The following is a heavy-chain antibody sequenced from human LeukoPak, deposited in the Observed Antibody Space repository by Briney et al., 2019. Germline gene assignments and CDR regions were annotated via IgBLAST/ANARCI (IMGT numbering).Heavy chain of an antibody. V-gene: IGHV3-21*01. Sequence: PGGSLRLSCAAPGFTFSSYSTNWVRQAPGKGLEWVSSISSSSSYIYYADSVKGRFTISRDNAKNSLYLQMNSLRAEDTAVYYCARGLPAAFDPWGQGTLVTVSS. CDR3: ARGLPAAFDP. CDR2: ISSSSSYI. J-gene: IGHJ5*02. D-gene: IGHD2-2*01. CDR1: GFTFSSYS.